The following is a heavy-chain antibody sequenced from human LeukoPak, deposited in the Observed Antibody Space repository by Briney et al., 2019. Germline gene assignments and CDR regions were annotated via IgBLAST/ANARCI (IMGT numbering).Heavy chain of an antibody. CDR2: IYYSGST. V-gene: IGHV4-39*01. J-gene: IGHJ4*02. CDR1: GGSISSSSYY. D-gene: IGHD6-13*01. Sequence: TSETLSLTCTVSGGSISSSSYYWDWIRQPPGKGLEWIGNIYYSGSTYYNPSLKSRVTISVETSKNQFSLKLCSLTATDTAVYYCARRIAAAALDYWGQGTLVTVSS. CDR3: ARRIAAAALDY.